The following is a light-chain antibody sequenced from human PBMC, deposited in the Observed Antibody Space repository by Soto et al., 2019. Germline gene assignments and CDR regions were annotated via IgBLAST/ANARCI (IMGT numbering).Light chain of an antibody. CDR2: AAS. CDR1: QGISSY. Sequence: DIPLTQSPSFLSASVGDRVTITCRASQGISSYLAWYQQKPGKAPKLLIYAASTLQSGVPSRFSGSGSGTEFTLPISSLQPEDFATYYCQQLNSYPRTFGQGTKLEIK. J-gene: IGKJ2*01. V-gene: IGKV1-9*01. CDR3: QQLNSYPRT.